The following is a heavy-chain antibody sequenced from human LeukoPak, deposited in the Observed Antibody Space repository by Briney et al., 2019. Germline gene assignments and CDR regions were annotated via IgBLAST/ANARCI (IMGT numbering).Heavy chain of an antibody. CDR3: VRDIAAGGGFDY. CDR2: INNSGST. CDR1: GGPFSGYY. Sequence: SETLSLTCGVYGGPFSGYYWSWIRQPPGKGLEWIGEINNSGSTNYNPSLKSRVTISVDTSKNQFSLKLSSVTAADTAVYYCVRDIAAGGGFDYWGQGTLVTVSS. V-gene: IGHV4-34*01. J-gene: IGHJ4*02. D-gene: IGHD6-13*01.